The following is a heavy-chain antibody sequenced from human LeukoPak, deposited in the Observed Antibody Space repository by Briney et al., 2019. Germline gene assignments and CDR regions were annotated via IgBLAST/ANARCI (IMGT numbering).Heavy chain of an antibody. CDR2: IYTSGST. CDR3: ARGSVWGSYPSWFDP. V-gene: IGHV4-4*07. J-gene: IGHJ5*02. Sequence: PSETLSLTCTVSGGSISSYYWSWIRQPAGKGLEWIGRIYTSGSTNYNPSLKSRVTMSVDTSKNQFSLKLSSVTAADTAVYYCARGSVWGSYPSWFDPWGQGTLVTVSS. D-gene: IGHD3-16*02. CDR1: GGSISSYY.